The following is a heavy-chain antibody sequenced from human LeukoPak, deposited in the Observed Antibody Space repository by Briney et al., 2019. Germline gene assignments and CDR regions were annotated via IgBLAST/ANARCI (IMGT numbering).Heavy chain of an antibody. J-gene: IGHJ6*03. CDR2: IYSSGST. D-gene: IGHD3-22*01. Sequence: SETLSLTCTVSGGSISSDDYYWSWLRQPAGKGLKWIGRIYSSGSTKYHPSLKCRVTMSVDTSKNQFSLRLTSVTAADTAVYYCARVQRRYHSSGYYYDHYYYYYMDVWGKGTTVTVSS. CDR3: ARVQRRYHSSGYYYDHYYYYYMDV. V-gene: IGHV4-61*02. CDR1: GGSISSDDYY.